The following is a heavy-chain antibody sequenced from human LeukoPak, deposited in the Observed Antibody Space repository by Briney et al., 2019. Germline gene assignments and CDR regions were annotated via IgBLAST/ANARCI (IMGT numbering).Heavy chain of an antibody. V-gene: IGHV4-59*08. Sequence: KPSETLSLTCTVSGGSITSHYWSWIRQSPGKGLEWIGFTYYTGSTNSNPSLKSRVTMSADPSKNQLSLRLVSVTAADTSIYYCARHGDSLGFHNCFDPWGQGALVTVSS. CDR2: TYYTGST. D-gene: IGHD3-16*01. J-gene: IGHJ5*02. CDR3: ARHGDSLGFHNCFDP. CDR1: GGSITSHY.